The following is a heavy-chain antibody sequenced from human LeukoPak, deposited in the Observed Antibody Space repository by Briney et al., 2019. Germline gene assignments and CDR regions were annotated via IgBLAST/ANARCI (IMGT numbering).Heavy chain of an antibody. V-gene: IGHV3-66*01. CDR2: IYSGGST. J-gene: IGHJ6*02. CDR3: ARGTGRVPYYSSMDL. D-gene: IGHD1-26*01. CDR1: EFTVTNNY. Sequence: GGSLRLSCAASEFTVTNNYMSWVRQAPGKGLEWVSAIYSGGSTFHAASVKGRFTISRDTSKNTVYLLMNSLRAEDTATYYCARGTGRVPYYSSMDLWGQGTTVTVSS.